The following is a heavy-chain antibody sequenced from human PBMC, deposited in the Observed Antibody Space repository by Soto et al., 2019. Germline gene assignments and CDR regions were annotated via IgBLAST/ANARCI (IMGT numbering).Heavy chain of an antibody. J-gene: IGHJ4*02. CDR3: ARDPWAADY. CDR2: ISGGDGST. D-gene: IGHD3-16*01. V-gene: IGHV3-23*01. CDR1: GVTAGSSA. Sequence: GGSLRLSCAASGVTAGSSAMNWLRQAPGKGLEWVSVISGGDGSTYYADSVKGRFTISRDNSKNTVNLQMNSLRAEDTAVYYCARDPWAADYWGQGPLVTVSS.